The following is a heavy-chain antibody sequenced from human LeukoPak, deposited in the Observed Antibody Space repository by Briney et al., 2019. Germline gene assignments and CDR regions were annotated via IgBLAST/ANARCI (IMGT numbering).Heavy chain of an antibody. Sequence: GGSLRLSSAASGFTFSDHFLDWVRQAPGKGLEWVGRTRNKANSYITEYAVSVKGRFTISRDDSKNSLYLQMSSLKTDDTAMYYCASIRGTFGYWGQGTLVTVSS. D-gene: IGHD1-26*01. CDR1: GFTFSDHF. V-gene: IGHV3-72*01. CDR2: TRNKANSYIT. J-gene: IGHJ4*02. CDR3: ASIRGTFGY.